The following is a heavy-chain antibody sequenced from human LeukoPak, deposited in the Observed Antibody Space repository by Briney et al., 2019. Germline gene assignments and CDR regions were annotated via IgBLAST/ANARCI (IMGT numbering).Heavy chain of an antibody. D-gene: IGHD5-24*01. CDR3: ARHVRSGYNFLDY. CDR1: GGSMNNYY. CDR2: IYFSGSS. Sequence: PSETLSLTCSVSGGSMNNYYWSWIRQPPGKGLEWIGYIYFSGSSNYNPSLKSRVTMSVDTSKNQFSLKLRSVTAADTAVYYCARHVRSGYNFLDYWGQGNLVTVSS. V-gene: IGHV4-59*08. J-gene: IGHJ4*02.